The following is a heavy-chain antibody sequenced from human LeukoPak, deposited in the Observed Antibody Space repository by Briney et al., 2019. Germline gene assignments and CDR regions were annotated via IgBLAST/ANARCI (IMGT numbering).Heavy chain of an antibody. CDR2: INPSSGGT. V-gene: IGHV1-2*02. CDR1: GYTFTGYY. CDR3: ARATGYCSGGSCYSWYYFDY. J-gene: IGHJ4*02. D-gene: IGHD2-15*01. Sequence: ASVKVSCTASGYTFTGYYMHWVRQAPGQGLEWMGWINPSSGGTNYAQKFQGRVTMTRDTSISTAYMELSRLRSDDTAVYYCARATGYCSGGSCYSWYYFDYWGQGTLVTVSA.